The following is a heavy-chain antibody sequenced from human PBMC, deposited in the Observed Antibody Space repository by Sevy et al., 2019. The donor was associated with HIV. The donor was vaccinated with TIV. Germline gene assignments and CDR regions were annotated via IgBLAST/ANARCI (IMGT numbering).Heavy chain of an antibody. CDR3: ARYYYDNSGPGSWFDP. CDR2: RYYTGSA. CDR1: GGSISSYY. J-gene: IGHJ5*02. D-gene: IGHD3-22*01. V-gene: IGHV4-59*01. Sequence: SETLSLTCTVSGGSISSYYWTWIRQPPGKGLEWIGYRYYTGSANYNPSLKSRVTISVDTSKNQFSLKLSSVTAADTTVYYCARYYYDNSGPGSWFDPLGQGTLVTVSS.